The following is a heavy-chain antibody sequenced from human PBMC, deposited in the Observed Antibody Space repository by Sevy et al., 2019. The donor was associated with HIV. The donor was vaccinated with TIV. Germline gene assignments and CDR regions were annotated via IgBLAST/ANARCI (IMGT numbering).Heavy chain of an antibody. CDR1: GYSFTSYW. CDR2: IYPGDSDT. V-gene: IGHV5-51*01. Sequence: GESLKISCKGSGYSFTSYWIGWVRQMPGKGLEWMGIIYPGDSDTRYSPSFQGQVTISAEKSISTAYLQWSSLKASDTAMYYCARHLGAADDLKSWFDPWGQGTLVTVSS. D-gene: IGHD6-13*01. CDR3: ARHLGAADDLKSWFDP. J-gene: IGHJ5*02.